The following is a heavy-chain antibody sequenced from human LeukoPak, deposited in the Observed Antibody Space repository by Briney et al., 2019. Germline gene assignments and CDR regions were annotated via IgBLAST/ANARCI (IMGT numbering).Heavy chain of an antibody. D-gene: IGHD1-26*01. J-gene: IGHJ6*03. CDR2: IRSKANSYAT. Sequence: GGSLRLSCAASGLTFSSYGMHWVRQASGKGLEWVGRIRSKANSYATAYAASVKGRFTISRDDSKNTAYLQMNSLKTEDTAVYYCTRLSLEWELLPGYMDVWGKGTTVTVSS. CDR1: GLTFSSYG. CDR3: TRLSLEWELLPGYMDV. V-gene: IGHV3-73*01.